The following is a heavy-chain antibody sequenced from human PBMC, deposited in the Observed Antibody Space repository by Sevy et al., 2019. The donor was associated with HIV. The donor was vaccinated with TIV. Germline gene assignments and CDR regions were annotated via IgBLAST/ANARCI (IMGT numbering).Heavy chain of an antibody. CDR2: INSDGGST. CDR1: GFTFSSYW. Sequence: GGSLRLSCAASGFTFSSYWMHWVRQAPGKGLVWVSRINSDGGSTSYADSVKGRFTISRDNAKNTLYLQMNSLRAEDTAVYYCARDDSSWHDSNYFDYWGQGTLVTVSS. D-gene: IGHD3-22*01. CDR3: ARDDSSWHDSNYFDY. V-gene: IGHV3-74*01. J-gene: IGHJ4*02.